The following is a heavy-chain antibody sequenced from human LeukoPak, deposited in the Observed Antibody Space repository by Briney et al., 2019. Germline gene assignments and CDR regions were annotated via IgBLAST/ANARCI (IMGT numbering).Heavy chain of an antibody. Sequence: GGSLRLSCAASGFTFSSYGMHWVRQAPGKGLEWVAFIRYDGSNKYYADSVKGRFTISRDNSKNTLYLQMNSLRAEDTAVYYCAKDSLHIVVVPAAQPHDAFDIWGQGTMVTVPS. CDR1: GFTFSSYG. V-gene: IGHV3-30*02. D-gene: IGHD2-2*01. CDR3: AKDSLHIVVVPAAQPHDAFDI. CDR2: IRYDGSNK. J-gene: IGHJ3*02.